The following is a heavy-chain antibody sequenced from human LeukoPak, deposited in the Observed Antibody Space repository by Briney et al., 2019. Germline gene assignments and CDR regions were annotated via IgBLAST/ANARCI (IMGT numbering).Heavy chain of an antibody. CDR3: AKDHLTPLDY. CDR1: GFTFSSYS. J-gene: IGHJ4*02. D-gene: IGHD4-23*01. CDR2: ISYDGSNK. V-gene: IGHV3-30*18. Sequence: GGSLRLSCAASGFTFSSYSMHWIRQAPGKGLEWVAVISYDGSNKYYADSVKGRFTISGDNSKNTLYLQMNSLRAEDTAVYYCAKDHLTPLDYWGQGTLVTVSS.